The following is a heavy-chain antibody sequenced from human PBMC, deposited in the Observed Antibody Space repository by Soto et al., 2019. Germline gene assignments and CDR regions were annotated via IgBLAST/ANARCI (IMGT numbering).Heavy chain of an antibody. CDR3: ARQSVGPYVSGSYLYY. V-gene: IGHV4-59*08. CDR1: GGSISSYY. Sequence: QVQLQESGPGLVKPSETLSLTCTVSGGSISSYYWSWIRQPPGKGLEWIGYIYYSGSTNYNPSLKSRVTISVDTSKNHFSLKLSSVTAADTAVYYCARQSVGPYVSGSYLYYWGQGTLVTVSS. CDR2: IYYSGST. D-gene: IGHD3-10*01. J-gene: IGHJ4*02.